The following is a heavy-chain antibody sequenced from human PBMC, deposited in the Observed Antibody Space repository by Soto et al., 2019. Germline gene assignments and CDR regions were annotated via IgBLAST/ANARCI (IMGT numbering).Heavy chain of an antibody. Sequence: ASVNVSCKASGYTFTSYGISWVRQAPGQGLEWMGWISAYNGNTNYAQKLQGRVTMTTDTSTSTAYMELRSLRSDDTAVYYCARGYGSGSYYNVFAFDYWGQGTLVTVSS. V-gene: IGHV1-18*01. CDR2: ISAYNGNT. D-gene: IGHD3-10*01. J-gene: IGHJ4*02. CDR1: GYTFTSYG. CDR3: ARGYGSGSYYNVFAFDY.